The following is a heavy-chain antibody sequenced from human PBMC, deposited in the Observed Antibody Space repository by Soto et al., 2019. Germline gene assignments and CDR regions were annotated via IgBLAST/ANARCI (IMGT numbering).Heavy chain of an antibody. CDR3: ARSGGLLSPLSYYDGMDV. V-gene: IGHV1-69*06. J-gene: IGHJ6*02. D-gene: IGHD2-8*02. CDR1: GGTFSSYA. CDR2: IIPIFGTA. Sequence: ASVKVSCKASGGTFSSYAISWVRQAPGQGLEWMGGIIPIFGTANYAQKFQGRVTITADKSTSTAYMELSSLRSEDTAVYYCARSGGLLSPLSYYDGMDVWGQGTTVTVS.